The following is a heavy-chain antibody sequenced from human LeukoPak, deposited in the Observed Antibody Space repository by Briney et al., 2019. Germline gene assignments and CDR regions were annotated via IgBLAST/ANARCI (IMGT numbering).Heavy chain of an antibody. J-gene: IGHJ4*02. CDR1: GFTFSTYA. CDR3: AKDRGNSPVGDY. D-gene: IGHD1/OR15-1a*01. Sequence: GGSLRLSCAASGFTFSTYAMSWVRQAPGKGLEWVSAISGSGGSTYYADSVKGRFTISRDNSKNTLYLQMNSLRAEDTAVYYCAKDRGNSPVGDYWGQGTLVTVSS. V-gene: IGHV3-23*01. CDR2: ISGSGGST.